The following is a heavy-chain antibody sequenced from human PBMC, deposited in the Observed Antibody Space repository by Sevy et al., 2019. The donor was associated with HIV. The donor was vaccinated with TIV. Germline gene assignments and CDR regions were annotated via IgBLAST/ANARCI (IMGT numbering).Heavy chain of an antibody. CDR3: ARDLPLYYYGSGRGNY. Sequence: ASVKVSCKASGYTFTGYYMHWVRQAPGQGLEWMGWINPNSGGTNYAQKFQGRVTMTGDTSISTAYMELSRLRSDDTAVYYCARDLPLYYYGSGRGNYWGQGTLVTVSS. D-gene: IGHD3-10*01. V-gene: IGHV1-2*02. CDR2: INPNSGGT. CDR1: GYTFTGYY. J-gene: IGHJ4*02.